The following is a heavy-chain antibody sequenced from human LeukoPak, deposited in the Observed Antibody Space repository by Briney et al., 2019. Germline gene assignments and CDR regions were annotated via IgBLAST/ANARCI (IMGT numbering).Heavy chain of an antibody. V-gene: IGHV3-66*01. CDR2: IYNDGST. D-gene: IGHD6-25*01. CDR3: ARDSAFSAYAY. J-gene: IGHJ4*02. Sequence: PGGSLRLSCLGSGFSVSSDDMSWVRQAPEGGPEWVAIIYNDGSTYYAKSVEGRFSIYRDSYKNTVYLQMRSLRGGDTAIYYCARDSAFSAYAYWGQGTQVTVSS. CDR1: GFSVSSDD.